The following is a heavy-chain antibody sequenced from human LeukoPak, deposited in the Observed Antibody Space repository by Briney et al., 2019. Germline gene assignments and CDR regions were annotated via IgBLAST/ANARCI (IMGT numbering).Heavy chain of an antibody. Sequence: GASVKVSCKASGGTFSSYAISWVRQAPGQGLEWMGGIIPIFGTANYAQKFQGRVTITTDESTSTAYMELSSLRSEDTAVYYCAARYCSGGSCHSTPGTWFDPWGQGTLVTVSS. CDR3: AARYCSGGSCHSTPGTWFDP. D-gene: IGHD2-15*01. CDR1: GGTFSSYA. CDR2: IIPIFGTA. J-gene: IGHJ5*02. V-gene: IGHV1-69*05.